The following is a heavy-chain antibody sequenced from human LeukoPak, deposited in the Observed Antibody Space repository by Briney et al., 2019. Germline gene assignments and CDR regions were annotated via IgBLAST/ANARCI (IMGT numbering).Heavy chain of an antibody. D-gene: IGHD3-3*01. J-gene: IGHJ4*02. V-gene: IGHV3-30*03. CDR3: GSRFEWLLSFDY. Sequence: PGRSLRLSCAASGFTFSNYAMHWVRQAPGKGLEWVALISHDGSSEYYGDSMKGRFTISRDNSRNTFYLQMNSLRAEDTAVYYCGSRFEWLLSFDYWGQGTLVTVSS. CDR1: GFTFSNYA. CDR2: ISHDGSSE.